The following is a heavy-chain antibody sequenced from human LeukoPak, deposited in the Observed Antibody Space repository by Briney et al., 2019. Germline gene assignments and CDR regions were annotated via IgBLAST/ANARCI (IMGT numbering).Heavy chain of an antibody. D-gene: IGHD2-8*02. CDR3: ARDLRFAGTGAFDY. Sequence: ASVKVSCKASGYTFTSYGISWVRQAPGQGLEWMGWISAHNGNTNYAQKLQGRVTMTTDTSTSTAYMELRSLRSDDTAVYYCARDLRFAGTGAFDYWGQGTLVTVSS. J-gene: IGHJ4*02. V-gene: IGHV1-18*01. CDR2: ISAHNGNT. CDR1: GYTFTSYG.